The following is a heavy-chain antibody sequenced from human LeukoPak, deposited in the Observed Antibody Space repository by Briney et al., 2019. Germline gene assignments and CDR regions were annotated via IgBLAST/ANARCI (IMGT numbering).Heavy chain of an antibody. J-gene: IGHJ4*02. CDR2: IIPIFGTA. V-gene: IGHV1-69*13. CDR1: GGTFSSYA. D-gene: IGHD2-15*01. Sequence: SVKVSCKASGGTFSSYAISWVRQAPGQGLEWMGGIIPIFGTANYAQKFQGRVTITADESTSTAYMELSSLRSEDTAVYYCANAMSGYCSGGSCDPLDYWGQGTLVTVSS. CDR3: ANAMSGYCSGGSCDPLDY.